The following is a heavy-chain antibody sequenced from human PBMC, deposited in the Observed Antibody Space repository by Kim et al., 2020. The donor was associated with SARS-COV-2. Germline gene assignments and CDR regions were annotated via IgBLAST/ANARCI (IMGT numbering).Heavy chain of an antibody. CDR3: ARRLSNTSGWGSHYVGF. Sequence: SETLSLTCAVYGGSFSGYYWSWIRQPPGKGLEWIGEINHRGRTNYNPSLKSRVTISVDTSKNQFSLKLTSVTAEDTAVYYCARRLSNTSGWGSHYVGFWGQGTLVPLSS. CDR1: GGSFSGYY. D-gene: IGHD3-10*01. CDR2: INHRGRT. J-gene: IGHJ4*02. V-gene: IGHV4-34*01.